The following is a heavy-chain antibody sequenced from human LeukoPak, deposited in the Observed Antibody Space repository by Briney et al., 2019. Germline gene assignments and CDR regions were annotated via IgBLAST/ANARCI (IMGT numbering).Heavy chain of an antibody. CDR1: GFTFSCYD. CDR2: IGTAGDT. CDR3: LAYSSGREGSSY. Sequence: PGGSLRLSCAASGFTFSCYDMHWVRQATGKGLEWVSAIGTAGDTYYPGSVKGRFTISRENAKNSLYLQMNSLRAGDTAVYYCLAYSSGREGSSYWGQGTLVTVSS. J-gene: IGHJ4*02. D-gene: IGHD6-19*01. V-gene: IGHV3-13*01.